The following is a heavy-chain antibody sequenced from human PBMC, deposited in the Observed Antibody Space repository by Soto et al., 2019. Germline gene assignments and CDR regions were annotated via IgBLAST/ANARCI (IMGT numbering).Heavy chain of an antibody. CDR3: ARDHYSSGYMVSPY. J-gene: IGHJ4*02. CDR2: IHHSGST. Sequence: PSETLSLTGAVSAYSISSGYYWGWIRQPPGKGLEWIGSIHHSGSTSYNPSLKSRVTMSVDTSKNQFSLKLSSVTAADTAVYYCARDHYSSGYMVSPYWGQGALVTVSS. V-gene: IGHV4-38-2*02. CDR1: AYSISSGYY. D-gene: IGHD6-25*01.